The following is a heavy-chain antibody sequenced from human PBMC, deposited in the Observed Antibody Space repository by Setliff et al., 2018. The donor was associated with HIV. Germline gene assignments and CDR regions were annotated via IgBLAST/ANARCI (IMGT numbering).Heavy chain of an antibody. CDR1: GFTFNTYA. D-gene: IGHD3-9*01. CDR2: ITWDGEMT. J-gene: IGHJ6*03. Sequence: PGGSLRLSCTGSGFTFNTYAMYWVRQAPGKGLECVAGITWDGEMTAYAESTKGRFTISRDNARKSLYLQMNSLTTEDTALYYCVKDGSLTGRYYHYMDIWGKGTTVTSP. V-gene: IGHV3-9*01. CDR3: VKDGSLTGRYYHYMDI.